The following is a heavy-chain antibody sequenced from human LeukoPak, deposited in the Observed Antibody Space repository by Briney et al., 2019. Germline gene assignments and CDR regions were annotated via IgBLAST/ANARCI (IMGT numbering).Heavy chain of an antibody. CDR1: GFTFTDHY. D-gene: IGHD3-10*01. CDR2: ISSGGDII. Sequence: GGSLRLSCAAPGFTFTDHYMSWVRQAPGKGGGWVSYISSGGDIIYYADSVKGRFTISRDNAKNSLFLQMNSLRAEDTAVYYCTREDYYYASGHWAQGTLVTVSS. CDR3: TREDYYYASGH. V-gene: IGHV3-11*04. J-gene: IGHJ4*02.